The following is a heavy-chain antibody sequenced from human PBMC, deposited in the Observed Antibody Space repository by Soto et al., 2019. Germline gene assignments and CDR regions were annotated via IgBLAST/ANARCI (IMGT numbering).Heavy chain of an antibody. J-gene: IGHJ6*02. Sequence: PSETLSLTCGAYGGSFSCYYWSRIRQPPGKGLEWIGEINHSGSTNYNPSLKSRVIIAVDTSKNQYSQKLSSVTAADAAVYYCARDPRLGSGVGVVIISRYYYGMDVWGQGTTVTVSS. CDR2: INHSGST. CDR3: ARDPRLGSGVGVVIISRYYYGMDV. V-gene: IGHV4-34*01. CDR1: GGSFSCYY. D-gene: IGHD3-3*01.